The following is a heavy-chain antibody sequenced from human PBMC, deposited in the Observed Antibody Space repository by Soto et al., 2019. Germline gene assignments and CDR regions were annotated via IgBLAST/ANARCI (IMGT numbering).Heavy chain of an antibody. CDR3: TRLEGWDPAAILWNSPNYYYYYMDV. CDR1: GFIFKNYV. Sequence: GGSLRLSCAASGFIFKNYVMNWVRQAPGKGLEWVSGITGSGDTTYYADSVKGRFTISRDNSKSTSYLQMNSLRTEDTAVYYCTRLEGWDPAAILWNSPNYYYYYMDVWGKGTTVTVSS. J-gene: IGHJ6*03. CDR2: ITGSGDTT. D-gene: IGHD2-2*01. V-gene: IGHV3-23*01.